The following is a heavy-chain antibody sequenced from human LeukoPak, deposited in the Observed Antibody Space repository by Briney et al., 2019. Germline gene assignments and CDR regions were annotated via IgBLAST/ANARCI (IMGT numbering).Heavy chain of an antibody. Sequence: TSQTLSLTCAISGDIVSSNSVTWHWIRQSPSRGLEWLGRTYYRSTWYNDYAVSVRGRITVNPDTSKNQFSLHLNSVTPEDTAVYYCARRLTQYDCFDPWGQGILVTVSS. D-gene: IGHD2-2*01. CDR3: ARRLTQYDCFDP. J-gene: IGHJ5*02. V-gene: IGHV6-1*01. CDR2: TYYRSTWYN. CDR1: GDIVSSNSVT.